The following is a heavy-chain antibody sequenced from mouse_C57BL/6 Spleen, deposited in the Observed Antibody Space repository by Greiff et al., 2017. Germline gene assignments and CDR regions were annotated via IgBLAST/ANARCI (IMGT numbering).Heavy chain of an antibody. V-gene: IGHV1-15*01. CDR1: GYTFTDYE. CDR2: IDPETGGT. Sequence: VKLVESGAELVRPGASVTLSCKASGYTFTDYEMHWVKQTPVHGLEWIGAIDPETGGTAYNQKFKGKAILTADKSSSTAYMELRSLTSEDSAVYYCTRSGRDAMDYWGQGTSVTVSS. D-gene: IGHD1-1*01. CDR3: TRSGRDAMDY. J-gene: IGHJ4*01.